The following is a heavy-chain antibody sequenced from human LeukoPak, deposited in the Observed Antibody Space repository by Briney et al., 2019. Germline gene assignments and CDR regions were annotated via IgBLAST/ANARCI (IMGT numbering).Heavy chain of an antibody. J-gene: IGHJ6*02. CDR2: IYTTGST. V-gene: IGHV4-61*02. Sequence: SSETLSLTCTVSGGSISSGSYYWHWIRQPPGKGLEWIASIYTTGSTNYNPHLKSRVTISVDPSKSQFFLKLSSVTAADTAVYYCAREADPLKLERPRWGYYGMDVWGQGTTVTVSS. CDR1: GGSISSGSYY. D-gene: IGHD1-1*01. CDR3: AREADPLKLERPRWGYYGMDV.